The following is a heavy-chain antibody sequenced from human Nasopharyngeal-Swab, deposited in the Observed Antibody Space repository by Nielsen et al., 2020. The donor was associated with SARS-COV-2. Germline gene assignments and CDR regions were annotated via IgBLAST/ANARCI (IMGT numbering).Heavy chain of an antibody. CDR2: ISYDGSNK. D-gene: IGHD1-20*01. V-gene: IGHV3-30-3*01. CDR3: AKGSVTATGGGFF. CDR1: GFTFSSYA. J-gene: IGHJ4*02. Sequence: GESLKISCAASGFTFSSYAMYWVRQAPGKGLEWVALISYDGSNKYYADSVRGRFTISRDNSMNTLYLQMNSLRAEDTAVFYCAKGSVTATGGGFFWGQGTLVTVSS.